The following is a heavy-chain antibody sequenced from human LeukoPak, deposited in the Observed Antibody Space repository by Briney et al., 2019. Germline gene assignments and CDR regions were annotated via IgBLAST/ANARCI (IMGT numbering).Heavy chain of an antibody. V-gene: IGHV3-21*01. J-gene: IGHJ5*02. CDR1: GFTFSSYS. CDR2: ISSSSSYI. Sequence: GGSLRLSCAASGFTFSSYSMNWVRQAPGKGLEWVSSISSSSSYIYYADSVKGRFTISRDNAKNSLYLQMNSLRAEDTAVYYCARAETHQKTYYDYVWGSYRSPLHWFDPWGQGTLVTVSS. CDR3: ARAETHQKTYYDYVWGSYRSPLHWFDP. D-gene: IGHD3-16*02.